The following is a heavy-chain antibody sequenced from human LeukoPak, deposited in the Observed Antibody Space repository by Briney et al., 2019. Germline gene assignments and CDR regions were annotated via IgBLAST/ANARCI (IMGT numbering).Heavy chain of an antibody. CDR3: ARGTQRGYCSGGSCYLRAFDI. J-gene: IGHJ3*02. Sequence: PSETLSLTCAVYGGFFSGYYWSWIRQPPGKGLEWIGEINHSGSTNYNPSLKSRVTISVDTSKNQFSLKLSSVTAADTAVYYCARGTQRGYCSGGSCYLRAFDIWGQGTMVTVSS. D-gene: IGHD2-15*01. CDR1: GGFFSGYY. V-gene: IGHV4-34*01. CDR2: INHSGST.